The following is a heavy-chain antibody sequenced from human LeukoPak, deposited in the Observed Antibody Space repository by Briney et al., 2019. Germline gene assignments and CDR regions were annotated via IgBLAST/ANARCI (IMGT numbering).Heavy chain of an antibody. CDR2: FYYSGST. Sequence: SETLSLTCTVSGGSISSRSYYWGWIRQPPGKGLEWIGSFYYSGSTYYNPSLKSRVTISVDASKNLLSLKLSSVTAADTAVYYCARHTRQVAGGDYWGQGTLVTVSS. J-gene: IGHJ4*02. D-gene: IGHD2-15*01. CDR3: ARHTRQVAGGDY. CDR1: GGSISSRSYY. V-gene: IGHV4-39*01.